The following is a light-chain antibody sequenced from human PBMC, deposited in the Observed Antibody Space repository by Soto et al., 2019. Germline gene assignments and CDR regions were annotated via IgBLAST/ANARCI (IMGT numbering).Light chain of an antibody. J-gene: IGKJ2*01. CDR2: GAF. CDR3: QQYDKWPYT. V-gene: IGKV3-15*01. CDR1: QSIASN. Sequence: EIVLTQSPATLSVSPGERATLSCRTSQSIASNLAWYQQKPGQAPRLLIYGAFIRAPGFPVRFRRTGSGSEFTLTISSLQSEDGATYYCQQYDKWPYTFGQGTKVDIK.